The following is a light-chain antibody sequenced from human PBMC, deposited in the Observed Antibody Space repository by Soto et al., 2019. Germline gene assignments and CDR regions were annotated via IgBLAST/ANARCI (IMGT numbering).Light chain of an antibody. J-gene: IGLJ3*02. CDR3: SCFTISSTLV. V-gene: IGLV2-18*01. CDR1: SSDVGSYNS. Sequence: QSALTQPPSVSGSPGQSVTISCTGTSSDVGSYNSVSWYQQPPGTAPKLMIYEVTNRPSGVPDRCSGSKSGNTASLTISGLQAEDEADYYCSCFTISSTLVFGGGTQLTVL. CDR2: EVT.